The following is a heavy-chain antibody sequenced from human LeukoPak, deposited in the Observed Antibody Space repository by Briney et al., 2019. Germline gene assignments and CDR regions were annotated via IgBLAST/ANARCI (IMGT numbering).Heavy chain of an antibody. CDR3: ARVRSGAPGVGATDFDY. CDR2: ISDYNGNT. J-gene: IGHJ4*02. D-gene: IGHD1-26*01. CDR1: GYTFNSYG. V-gene: IGHV1-18*01. Sequence: ASVKVSCKASGYTFNSYGITWVRQAPGQGLEWMGWISDYNGNTNYAQKLQGRVTMTTDTSTSTAYMELRSLRSDDTAVYYCARVRSGAPGVGATDFDYWGQGTLVTVSS.